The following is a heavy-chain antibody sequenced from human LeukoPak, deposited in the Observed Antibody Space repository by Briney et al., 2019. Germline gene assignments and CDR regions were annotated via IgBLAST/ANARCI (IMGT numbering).Heavy chain of an antibody. CDR3: ARRLNVIAVAGGGAFDI. CDR1: GFTFSSYS. CDR2: ISGSSNYI. V-gene: IGHV3-21*04. J-gene: IGHJ3*02. Sequence: GGSLRLSCAASGFTFSSYSINWVRQAPGKGLEWVSSISGSSNYIYYADSVKGRFTISRDNAKNSLYLQMNSLRAEDTAVYYCARRLNVIAVAGGGAFDIWGQGTMVTVSS. D-gene: IGHD6-19*01.